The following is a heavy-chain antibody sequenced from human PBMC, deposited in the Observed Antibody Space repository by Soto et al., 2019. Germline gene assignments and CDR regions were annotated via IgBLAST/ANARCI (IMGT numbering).Heavy chain of an antibody. CDR1: GYTCTSYG. J-gene: IGHJ6*02. CDR3: ARVTDYYYYGMHV. D-gene: IGHD2-21*02. V-gene: IGHV1-18*04. CDR2: ISAYNGNT. Sequence: ASVKISCRASGYTCTSYGISWVRQAPGQGLEWMGWISAYNGNTNYAQKLQGRVTMTTDTSTSTAYMELRSLRSDDTAVYYCARVTDYYYYGMHVWGQGKTVTVSS.